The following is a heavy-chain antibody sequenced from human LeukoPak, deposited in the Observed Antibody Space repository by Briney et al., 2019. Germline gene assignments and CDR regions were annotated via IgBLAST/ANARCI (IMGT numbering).Heavy chain of an antibody. CDR2: ISYDETNK. V-gene: IGHV3-30*04. Sequence: GGSLRLSCAASGLTFTNYAMHWVRQAPGKGLEWVAVISYDETNKYYEDSVKGRFTISRDSSKNTLYLQMSSLRDEDTAVYYCAKDRGRRIVVVPATKWGTFDYWGQGTLVTVSS. D-gene: IGHD2-2*01. CDR1: GLTFTNYA. CDR3: AKDRGRRIVVVPATKWGTFDY. J-gene: IGHJ4*02.